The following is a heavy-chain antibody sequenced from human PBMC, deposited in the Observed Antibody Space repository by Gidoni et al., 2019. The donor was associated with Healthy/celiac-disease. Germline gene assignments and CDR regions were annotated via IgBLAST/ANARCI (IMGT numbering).Heavy chain of an antibody. CDR2: IYHSGST. CDR3: ARIESIEQQLVGDDAFDI. D-gene: IGHD6-13*01. V-gene: IGHV4-4*02. J-gene: IGHJ3*02. Sequence: QVQLQESGPGLVKPSGTLSLTCAVSGGSISRSNWWSWVRQPPGKGLEWIGEIYHSGSTNYNPSLKSRVTISVDKSKNQFSLKLSSVTAADTAVYYCARIESIEQQLVGDDAFDIWGQGTMVTVSS. CDR1: GGSISRSNW.